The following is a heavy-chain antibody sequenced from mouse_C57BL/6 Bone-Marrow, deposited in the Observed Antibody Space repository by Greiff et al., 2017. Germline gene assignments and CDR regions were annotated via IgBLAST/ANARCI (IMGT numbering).Heavy chain of an antibody. CDR3: ARLGNLREAMDY. D-gene: IGHD5-1*01. CDR2: INPSNGGT. Sequence: VQLQQPGTELVKPGASVKLSCKASGYTFTSYWMHWVKQRPGQGLEWIGNINPSNGGTNYNQKFKSKATLTVDKSSRTAYMQLRRLPSADYAVYYCARLGNLREAMDYWGQGTSVTVSS. J-gene: IGHJ4*01. CDR1: GYTFTSYW. V-gene: IGHV1-53*01.